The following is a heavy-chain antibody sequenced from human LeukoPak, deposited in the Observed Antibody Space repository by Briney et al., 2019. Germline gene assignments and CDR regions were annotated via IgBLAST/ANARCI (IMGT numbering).Heavy chain of an antibody. J-gene: IGHJ3*02. CDR2: IYTSGST. CDR3: AREDDSSGYGAFDI. V-gene: IGHV4-4*07. D-gene: IGHD3-22*01. CDR1: GGSISSYY. Sequence: PSETLSLTCTVSGGSISSYYWSWIRQPAGKGLEWIGRIYTSGSTNYNPSLKSRVTISVDKSKNQFSLKLSSATAADTAVYYCAREDDSSGYGAFDIWGQGTMVTVSS.